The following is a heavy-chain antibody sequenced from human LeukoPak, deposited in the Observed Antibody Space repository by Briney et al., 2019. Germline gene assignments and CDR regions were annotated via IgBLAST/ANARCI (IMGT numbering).Heavy chain of an antibody. V-gene: IGHV1-18*01. CDR1: GYTFTSYG. CDR3: AREKYYYDSSGYWSWFDP. D-gene: IGHD3-22*01. J-gene: IGHJ5*02. Sequence: GASVEVSCKASGYTFTSYGISWVRQAPGQGLEWMGWISAYNGNTNYAQKLQGRVTMTTDTSTSTAYMELRSLRSDDTTVYYCAREKYYYDSSGYWSWFDPWGQGTLVTVSS. CDR2: ISAYNGNT.